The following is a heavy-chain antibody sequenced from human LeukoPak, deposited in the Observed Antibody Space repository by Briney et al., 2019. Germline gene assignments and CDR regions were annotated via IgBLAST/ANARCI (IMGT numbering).Heavy chain of an antibody. Sequence: GGSLRLSCAASGFTFSSYGMHWGRQAPGKVLEWVAFIRYDGSNKYYADSVKGRFTISRDNSKNTLYLQMNSLRAEDTAVYYCAKAHYYYDSSGYFLPSYWGQGTLVTVSS. CDR3: AKAHYYYDSSGYFLPSY. D-gene: IGHD3-22*01. J-gene: IGHJ4*02. CDR2: IRYDGSNK. V-gene: IGHV3-30*02. CDR1: GFTFSSYG.